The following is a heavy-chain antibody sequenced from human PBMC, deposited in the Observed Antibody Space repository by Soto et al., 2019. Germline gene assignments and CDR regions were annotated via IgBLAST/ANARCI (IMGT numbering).Heavy chain of an antibody. CDR3: ARLREYYDSSGYFPEPLAF. CDR2: TYYRSKWYN. D-gene: IGHD3-22*01. V-gene: IGHV6-1*01. J-gene: IGHJ4*02. CDR1: GDRVSSNSAA. Sequence: SQTLPLTCAISGDRVSSNSAAWNWIRQCPSRGLEWLGRTYYRSKWYNDYAVSVKSRITINPDTSKNQFSLQLNSVTPEDTAVYFCARLREYYDSSGYFPEPLAFRGKGTPVLVSS.